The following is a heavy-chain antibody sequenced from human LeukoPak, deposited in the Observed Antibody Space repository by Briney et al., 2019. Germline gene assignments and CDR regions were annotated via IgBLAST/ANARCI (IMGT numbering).Heavy chain of an antibody. CDR2: IDHSGTT. D-gene: IGHD4-17*01. J-gene: IGHJ4*02. CDR3: ARESHTVTSFDY. V-gene: IGHV4-34*01. CDR1: GESFSGFY. Sequence: SETLSLTCAVYGESFSGFYWSWIRQSPGKGLVWIGEIDHSGTTNYNPSLKSRVTISVDTSKNQFSLKLSSVTAADTAVYYCARESHTVTSFDYWGQGTLVTVSS.